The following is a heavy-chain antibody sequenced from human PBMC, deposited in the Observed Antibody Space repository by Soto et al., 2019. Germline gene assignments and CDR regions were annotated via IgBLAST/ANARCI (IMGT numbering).Heavy chain of an antibody. CDR1: GYTFTSYG. CDR3: AREIMITFGGVSTGYDY. V-gene: IGHV1-18*01. J-gene: IGHJ4*02. D-gene: IGHD3-16*01. CDR2: ISAYNGNT. Sequence: QVPLVQSGAEVKKPGASVKVSCKASGYTFTSYGISWVRQAPGQGLEWMGWISAYNGNTNYAQKLQGRVTMTTDTSTSTAYMELRSLRSDDTAVYYCAREIMITFGGVSTGYDYWGQGTLVTVSS.